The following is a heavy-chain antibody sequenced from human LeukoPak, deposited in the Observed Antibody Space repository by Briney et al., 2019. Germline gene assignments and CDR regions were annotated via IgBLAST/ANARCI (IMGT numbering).Heavy chain of an antibody. CDR3: AKDDVVPAAQFDY. CDR2: ISGSGGST. CDR1: GFTFRSYA. D-gene: IGHD2-2*01. V-gene: IGHV3-23*01. J-gene: IGHJ4*02. Sequence: GGSLRLSCAASGFTFRSYAMSWVRQAPGKGLEWVSSISGSGGSTYHADSVKGRFTISRDNSKNTLYLQMNSLRAEDTAVYYCAKDDVVPAAQFDYWGQGTLVTVSS.